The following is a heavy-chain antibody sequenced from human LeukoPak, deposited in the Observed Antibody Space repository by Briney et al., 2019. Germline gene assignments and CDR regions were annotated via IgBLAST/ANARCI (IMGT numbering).Heavy chain of an antibody. J-gene: IGHJ6*02. CDR1: GGSISSGGYY. V-gene: IGHV4-31*03. CDR3: AREDSSSWYGSGFYYGMDV. D-gene: IGHD6-13*01. CDR2: IYYSGST. Sequence: PSETLSLTCTVSGGSISSGGYYWSWNRQHPGKGLEWIGYIYYSGSTYYNPSLKSRVTISVDTSKNQFSLKLSSVTAADTAVYYCAREDSSSWYGSGFYYGMDVWGQGTTVTVSS.